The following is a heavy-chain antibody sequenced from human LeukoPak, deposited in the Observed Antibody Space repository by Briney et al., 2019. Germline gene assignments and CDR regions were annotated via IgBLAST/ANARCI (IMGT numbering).Heavy chain of an antibody. CDR3: ARDDAALKAWYAFDY. CDR2: ISYDGSNK. D-gene: IGHD6-13*01. Sequence: GGSLRLSCAASGFTFSSYAMHWVRQAPGKGLEWVAVISYDGSNKYYADSVKGRFTISRDNSKNTLYLQMNSLRAEDTAVYYCARDDAALKAWYAFDYWGQGTLVTVSS. CDR1: GFTFSSYA. J-gene: IGHJ4*02. V-gene: IGHV3-30-3*01.